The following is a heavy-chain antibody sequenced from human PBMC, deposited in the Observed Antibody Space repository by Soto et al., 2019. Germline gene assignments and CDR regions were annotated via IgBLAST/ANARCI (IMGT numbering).Heavy chain of an antibody. V-gene: IGHV3-23*01. CDR1: GFTFSNYA. Sequence: EVQLLDSGGGLVQPGGSLRLSCVASGFTFSNYAMGWVRQAPGKGLEWVSTISGSSGSTNYADSVKGRFTISRDNSKNAVFLQMNSLRAEDTAVYYCAKLLLRLYDFDYWGQGTLVTASS. CDR2: ISGSSGST. D-gene: IGHD2-8*01. J-gene: IGHJ4*02. CDR3: AKLLLRLYDFDY.